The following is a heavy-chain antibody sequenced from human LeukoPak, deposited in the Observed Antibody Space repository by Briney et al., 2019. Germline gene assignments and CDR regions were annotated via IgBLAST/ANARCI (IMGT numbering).Heavy chain of an antibody. V-gene: IGHV3-23*01. J-gene: IGHJ4*02. CDR3: ARTSPVTANFDS. CDR1: GFTFSTYA. Sequence: PGGSLRLSCAASGFTFSTYAMSWVRQAPGKGLEWVSAIDGSGAITFYADSVKGRFATSRDNSKNTLYLQMNSLRPEDTAVYSCARTSPVTANFDSWGQGTLVIVSS. CDR2: IDGSGAIT. D-gene: IGHD4-11*01.